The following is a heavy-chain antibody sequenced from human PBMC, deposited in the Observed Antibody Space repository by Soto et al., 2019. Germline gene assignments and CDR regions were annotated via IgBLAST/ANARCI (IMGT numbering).Heavy chain of an antibody. Sequence: QVQLVESGGGVVQPGRSLRLSCAASGVTFSSYGMHWVRQAPGKGLERVAVIWHDGSNKYYADSVKGRFTVSRDNSKYTLYLPMNSLRAEDMAVYYCAAGNDYGDYWGQGTLVTVSS. V-gene: IGHV3-33*01. CDR1: GVTFSSYG. J-gene: IGHJ4*02. CDR3: AAGNDYGDY. CDR2: IWHDGSNK.